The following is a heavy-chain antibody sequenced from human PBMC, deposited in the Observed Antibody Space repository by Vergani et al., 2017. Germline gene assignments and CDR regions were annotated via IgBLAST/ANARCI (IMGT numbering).Heavy chain of an antibody. CDR3: VGRNNVVRETDYFGH. D-gene: IGHD3-10*01. Sequence: QLQLQESGSGLVKPSQTLSLNCAASGGSISSGAFSWGWIRQPPGRGLQWIGHIFQSGSPDYNASLKSRVNISLDKSKNHFSLSLSSVTAADTAVYYCVGRNNVVRETDYFGHWGQGILVTVSS. J-gene: IGHJ4*02. V-gene: IGHV4-30-2*01. CDR2: IFQSGSP. CDR1: GGSISSGAFS.